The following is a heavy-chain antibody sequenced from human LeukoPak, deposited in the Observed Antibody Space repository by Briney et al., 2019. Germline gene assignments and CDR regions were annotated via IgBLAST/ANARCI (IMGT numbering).Heavy chain of an antibody. D-gene: IGHD6-13*01. J-gene: IGHJ6*02. CDR2: INPNSGGT. CDR1: GYTFTGYS. CDR3: ARDYTFFQEQVGPYYSYGLDV. Sequence: ASVKVSCKASGYTFTGYSIHWVRQAPGQGLEWMGWINPNSGGTNYAQKFQGRVTMTRDTSINTTYMELSRLRSDDTAVYYCARDYTFFQEQVGPYYSYGLDVWGQGITVTVSS. V-gene: IGHV1-2*02.